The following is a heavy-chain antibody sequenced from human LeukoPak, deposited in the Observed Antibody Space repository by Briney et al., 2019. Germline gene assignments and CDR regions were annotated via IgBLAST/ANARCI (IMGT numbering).Heavy chain of an antibody. CDR2: FYYSGST. CDR3: ARDWIAVARFDY. D-gene: IGHD6-19*01. J-gene: IGHJ4*02. Sequence: SETLSLTCTVSGGSISSSSYYWGWIRQPPGKGLEWIGSFYYSGSTYYNPSLKSRVTISVDTSKNQFSLKLSSVTAADTAVYYCARDWIAVARFDYWGQGTLVTVSS. V-gene: IGHV4-39*07. CDR1: GGSISSSSYY.